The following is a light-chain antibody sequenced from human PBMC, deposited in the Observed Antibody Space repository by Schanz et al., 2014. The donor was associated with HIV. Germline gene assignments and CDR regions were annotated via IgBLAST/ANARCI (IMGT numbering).Light chain of an antibody. Sequence: EIVMTQSPATLSVSPGERATLSCRASQSVTKNLAWYQQKPGQAPRLLIYDSSTRAADVPARFSASGSGTEFTLTINSLQSEDFVLYHCQQYDNWPWTFGQGTKVEIK. V-gene: IGKV3-15*01. J-gene: IGKJ1*01. CDR2: DSS. CDR1: QSVTKN. CDR3: QQYDNWPWT.